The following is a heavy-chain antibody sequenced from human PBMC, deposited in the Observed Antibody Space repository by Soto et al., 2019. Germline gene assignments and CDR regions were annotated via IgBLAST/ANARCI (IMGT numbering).Heavy chain of an antibody. D-gene: IGHD2-15*01. CDR1: GFTFRTYT. J-gene: IGHJ6*02. V-gene: IGHV3-21*01. CDR2: IRGFSPYT. CDR3: ARDRGYDAHDYYYNAMDV. Sequence: GGSLRLSCISSGFTFRTYTMNWVRQAPGKGLEWVSGIRGFSPYTFYAESVKGRFTISRDNAKNSLYLQMNSLRAEDTAEYYCARDRGYDAHDYYYNAMDVWGQGTTVNVSS.